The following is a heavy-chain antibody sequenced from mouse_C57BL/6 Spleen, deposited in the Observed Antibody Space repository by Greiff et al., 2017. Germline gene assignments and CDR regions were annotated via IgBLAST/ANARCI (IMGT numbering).Heavy chain of an antibody. D-gene: IGHD2-4*01. CDR3: ARYDYDVRFDD. J-gene: IGHJ2*01. V-gene: IGHV1-52*01. CDR1: GYTFTSYW. CDR2: IDPSDSEA. Sequence: QVQLQQPGAELVRPGSSVKLSCKASGYTFTSYWMHWVKQRPIQGLEWIGNIDPSDSEAHYNQKFKDKATLTVDKSSSTAYMQLSSLTSEDSAVYYCARYDYDVRFDDWGQGTTLTVSS.